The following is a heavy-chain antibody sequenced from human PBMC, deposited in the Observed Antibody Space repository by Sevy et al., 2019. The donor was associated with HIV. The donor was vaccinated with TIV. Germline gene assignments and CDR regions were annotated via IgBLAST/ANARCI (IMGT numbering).Heavy chain of an antibody. CDR3: ARSPRTGGPRYSYGGY. J-gene: IGHJ4*02. CDR2: IDPSNGGT. V-gene: IGHV1-46*01. D-gene: IGHD5-18*01. Sequence: ASVKVSCKASGYRFTDYYLHWARQAPGQGLEWMGVIDPSNGGTNYAQKFQGRVTVTRDTSSNTVYLEVNSLRAEDTAVYYCARSPRTGGPRYSYGGYWGQGTLVTVSS. CDR1: GYRFTDYY.